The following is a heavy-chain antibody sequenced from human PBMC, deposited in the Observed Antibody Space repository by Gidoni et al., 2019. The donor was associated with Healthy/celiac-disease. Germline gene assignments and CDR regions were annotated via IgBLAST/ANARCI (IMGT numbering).Heavy chain of an antibody. V-gene: IGHV4-31*03. Sequence: QVQLQESGPGLVKPSPTLSLTCPFSGGSISSGGYYWSWIRQHPGKGLEWIGYIYYSGSTYYNPSLKSRVTISVDTSKNQFSLKLSSVTAADTAVYYCARDLAVAGRFNWFDPWGQGTLVTVSS. CDR1: GGSISSGGYY. CDR2: IYYSGST. D-gene: IGHD6-19*01. CDR3: ARDLAVAGRFNWFDP. J-gene: IGHJ5*02.